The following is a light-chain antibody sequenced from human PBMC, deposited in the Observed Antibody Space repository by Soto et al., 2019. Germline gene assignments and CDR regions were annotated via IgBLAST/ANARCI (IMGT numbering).Light chain of an antibody. CDR2: DAS. V-gene: IGKV3-11*01. Sequence: EIVLTQAPATLSLSPGERSTLSCRASQSVSNFLAWYLQRPGQAPRLXXFDASKRAAGVPARFSGSVSGTDFTLTISGLEPEDFAVYYCQQYGGTPPITFGQGTRLEIK. J-gene: IGKJ5*01. CDR1: QSVSNF. CDR3: QQYGGTPPIT.